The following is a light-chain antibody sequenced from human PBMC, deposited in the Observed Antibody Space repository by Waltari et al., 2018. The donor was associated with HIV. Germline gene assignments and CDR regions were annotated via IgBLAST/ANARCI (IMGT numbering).Light chain of an antibody. CDR1: SYNGGSNI. CDR2: SNN. CDR3: AAWDDSLNAWV. J-gene: IGLJ3*02. Sequence: TPPPEASGTAGQGVSISSSGSSYNGGSNIVNWYQQPPGTAPKLLIYSNNQRPSGVPDRFSGSKSGTSASLAISGLQSEDEADYYCAAWDDSLNAWVFGGGTKLTVL. V-gene: IGLV1-44*01.